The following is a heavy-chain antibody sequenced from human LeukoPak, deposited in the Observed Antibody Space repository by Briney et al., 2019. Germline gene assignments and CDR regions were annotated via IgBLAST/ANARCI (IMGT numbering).Heavy chain of an antibody. Sequence: PGGSLRLSCAASGFTFSSYSMNWVRQAPGKGLEWVSYISSSSGTIYYADSVKGRFTISRDNAENSLYLQMNSLRDEDTAVYYCAGDLNLYDSSGYYPRWGQGTLVTVSS. CDR1: GFTFSSYS. CDR2: ISSSSGTI. D-gene: IGHD3-22*01. V-gene: IGHV3-48*02. CDR3: AGDLNLYDSSGYYPR. J-gene: IGHJ4*02.